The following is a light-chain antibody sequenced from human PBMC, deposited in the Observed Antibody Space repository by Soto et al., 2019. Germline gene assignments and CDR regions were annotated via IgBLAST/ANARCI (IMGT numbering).Light chain of an antibody. CDR3: QQYNNRPR. CDR1: ESVRSSY. J-gene: IGKJ5*01. CDR2: GAS. Sequence: IVLTQSPGTRSLSAGERATLSCRASESVRSSYLAWYQQKPGQAPRLLIYGASTRATGIPARFSGSGSGTEFTLTISSLPSEDFAVDYCQQYNNRPRFGQGTRLEIK. V-gene: IGKV3-15*01.